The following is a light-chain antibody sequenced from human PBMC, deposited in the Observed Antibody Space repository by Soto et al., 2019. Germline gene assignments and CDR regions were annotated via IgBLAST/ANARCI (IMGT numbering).Light chain of an antibody. CDR1: QSVSSN. V-gene: IGKV3-15*01. CDR2: GAS. CDR3: QRYITGLRT. J-gene: IGKJ1*01. Sequence: EIVMTQSPATLSVSPGERATLSCRASQSVSSNLAWYQQKPGQAPRLLIYGASTRATGIPARFSGSGSGTEFTLTISSLKSKDLAVYYCQRYITGLRTFGQGTKVEIK.